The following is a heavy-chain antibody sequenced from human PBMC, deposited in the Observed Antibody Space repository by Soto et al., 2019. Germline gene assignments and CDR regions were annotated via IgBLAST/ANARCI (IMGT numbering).Heavy chain of an antibody. D-gene: IGHD1-26*01. J-gene: IGHJ5*02. CDR2: IYYSGST. Sequence: QLQLQESGPGLVKLSETLSLTCTVSGGSISSSNYYWGWIRQPPGKGLEWIGSIYYSGSTYYNPSLKSRVTISVDTSKNQFSLKLSSVTAADTAVYYCATQEVGGSYVYTFDPWGQGTLVTVSS. CDR1: GGSISSSNYY. V-gene: IGHV4-39*01. CDR3: ATQEVGGSYVYTFDP.